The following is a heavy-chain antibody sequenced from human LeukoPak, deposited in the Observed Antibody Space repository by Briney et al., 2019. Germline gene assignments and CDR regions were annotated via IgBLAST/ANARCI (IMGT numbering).Heavy chain of an antibody. CDR2: INHSGST. V-gene: IGHV4-34*01. CDR1: GGPFSGYY. Sequence: SETLSLTCAVYGGPFSGYYWSWIRQPPGKGLEWIGEINHSGSTNYNPSLKSRVTISVDTSKNQFSLKLSSVTAADTAVYYCARGRREWLVLFDYYGMDVWGQGTTVTVSS. J-gene: IGHJ6*02. CDR3: ARGRREWLVLFDYYGMDV. D-gene: IGHD6-19*01.